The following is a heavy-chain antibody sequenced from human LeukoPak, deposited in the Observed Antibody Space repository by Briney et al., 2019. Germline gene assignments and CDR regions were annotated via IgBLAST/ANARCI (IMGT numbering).Heavy chain of an antibody. V-gene: IGHV4-59*08. CDR1: GASISNYY. CDR2: IYDSVST. Sequence: PSETLSLTCTVSGASISNYYWSWIRQPPGKGLEWIAYIYDSVSTNYNPSLKSRVTISADTSKNQFSLRLTSVTAADTAVYYCARGWRDGYNFRYWGQGALVTVSS. D-gene: IGHD5-24*01. J-gene: IGHJ4*02. CDR3: ARGWRDGYNFRY.